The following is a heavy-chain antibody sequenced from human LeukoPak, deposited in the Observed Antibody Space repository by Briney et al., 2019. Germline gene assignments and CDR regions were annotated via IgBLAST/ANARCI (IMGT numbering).Heavy chain of an antibody. CDR2: IDTDGSDT. CDR3: ARDRYPSAREFDY. Sequence: GGSLRLSCTASGFTFSMYWMHWVRQAPGKGLVWVSRIDTDGSDTSNADTVKGPCTISRDNAKNTLYLQLNSLRGEDTAVYYCARDRYPSAREFDYWGQGTLVTVSS. CDR1: GFTFSMYW. J-gene: IGHJ4*02. V-gene: IGHV3-74*01. D-gene: IGHD1-1*01.